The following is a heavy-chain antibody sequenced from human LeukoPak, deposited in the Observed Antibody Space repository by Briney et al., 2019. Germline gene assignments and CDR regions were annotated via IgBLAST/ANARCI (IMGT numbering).Heavy chain of an antibody. CDR2: MSYDGSKI. CDR1: GFTFSSYG. J-gene: IGHJ5*02. Sequence: GGSLRLSCAASGFTFSSYGMNWVRQAPGKGLEWVAVMSYDGSKIDCADSVKGRFTISRDNSKDTLYLQMNSLRTEDTALYYCAREGEQLWFWGWFDPWGQGTLVTVSS. D-gene: IGHD3-10*01. CDR3: AREGEQLWFWGWFDP. V-gene: IGHV3-30*03.